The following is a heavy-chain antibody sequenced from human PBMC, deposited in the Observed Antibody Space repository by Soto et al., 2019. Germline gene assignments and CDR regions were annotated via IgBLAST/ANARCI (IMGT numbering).Heavy chain of an antibody. Sequence: QVQLVESGGGVVQPGRSLRLSCAASGFTFSHYGMHWVRQAPGKGLEWVAVIWDDGIKKFYPDSVRGRFTIPRDHSEKTLFLPMDRPTTGDPAYYYCVRGGNVAGAFDIWGQGTMVTVSS. CDR3: VRGGNVAGAFDI. CDR1: GFTFSHYG. J-gene: IGHJ3*02. CDR2: IWDDGIKK. D-gene: IGHD3-16*01. V-gene: IGHV3-33*01.